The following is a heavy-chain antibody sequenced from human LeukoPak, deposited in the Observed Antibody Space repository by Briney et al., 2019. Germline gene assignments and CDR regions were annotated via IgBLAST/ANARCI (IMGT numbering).Heavy chain of an antibody. J-gene: IGHJ4*02. D-gene: IGHD4-23*01. CDR2: IRPMNSDV. V-gene: IGHV5-51*01. CDR3: ASRPFETTVVPWDFY. Sequence: GESLKISCKGSGYNFNTYWVARVRQLPGKGLVWMGIIRPMNSDVRYSPSFQGQVTISADRSINTAYLQWNSLTASDTAMYYCASRPFETTVVPWDFYWGQGTQVTVSS. CDR1: GYNFNTYW.